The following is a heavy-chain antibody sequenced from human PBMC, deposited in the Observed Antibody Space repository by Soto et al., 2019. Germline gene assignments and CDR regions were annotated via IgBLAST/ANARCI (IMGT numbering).Heavy chain of an antibody. J-gene: IGHJ4*02. CDR1: GGTFSTYP. V-gene: IGHV1-69*01. Sequence: QVQLVQSGAEVKKPGSSVKVSCKVSGGTFSTYPINWVRQAPGQGLELMGGIIPKFGTTNYAEKFQGRVTITADESTNTAYMELSSLRSGDTAIYYCARGGSPYVWFNEFGGQGTLVTVSS. D-gene: IGHD3-16*01. CDR2: IIPKFGTT. CDR3: ARGGSPYVWFNEF.